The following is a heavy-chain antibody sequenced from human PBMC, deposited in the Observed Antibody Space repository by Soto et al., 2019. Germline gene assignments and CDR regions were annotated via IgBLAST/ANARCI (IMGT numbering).Heavy chain of an antibody. CDR1: GFTFSNYA. J-gene: IGHJ4*02. V-gene: IGHV3-23*01. CDR2: ISGSGGST. CDR3: AKDQGSSWYEIDY. Sequence: EVQLLESGGGLVQPGGSLRLSCAASGFTFSNYAVTWVRQAPGQGLEWVSTISGSGGSTYYADSVKGRFTISRDNSKSTLYLPRNSLRAEDTAVYYCAKDQGSSWYEIDYWGQGTLVTVSS. D-gene: IGHD6-13*01.